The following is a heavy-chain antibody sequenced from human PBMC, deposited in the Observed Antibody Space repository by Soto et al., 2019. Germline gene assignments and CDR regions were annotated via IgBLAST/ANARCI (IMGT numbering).Heavy chain of an antibody. D-gene: IGHD2-8*01. CDR2: ISGGGHIT. V-gene: IGHV3-23*01. CDR1: GFTFSSYA. J-gene: IGHJ4*02. CDR3: AKLRDFVVLPAGILDY. Sequence: PGGSLRLSCAASGFTFSSYAINWIHLSPGKGLEWVSVISGGGHITYYTPSVKGRFTISRDDFKNTLYLQMNSLRTEDTAMYYCAKLRDFVVLPAGILDYWGPGTLVTVSS.